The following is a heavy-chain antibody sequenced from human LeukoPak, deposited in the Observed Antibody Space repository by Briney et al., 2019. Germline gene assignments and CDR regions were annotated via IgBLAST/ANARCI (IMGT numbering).Heavy chain of an antibody. CDR1: GYTLTELS. V-gene: IGHV1-24*01. CDR2: FDPEDGEI. Sequence: ASVKVSCKVSGYTLTELSMHWVRQAPGKGLEWMGGFDPEDGEIIYPQKFQGRVTMTEDTSTDTAYMELSSLRSEDTAVYHCATVVLPPDWFDPWGQGTLVTVSS. CDR3: ATVVLPPDWFDP. J-gene: IGHJ5*02.